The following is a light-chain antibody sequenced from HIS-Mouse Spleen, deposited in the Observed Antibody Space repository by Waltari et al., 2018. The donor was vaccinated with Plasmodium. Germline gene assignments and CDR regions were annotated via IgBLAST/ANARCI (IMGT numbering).Light chain of an antibody. J-gene: IGLJ3*02. CDR2: ELR. CDR3: SSYTSSSPWV. CDR1: SSDVGGFNY. Sequence: QSALTQPASVSGSPGQSITISCTGPSSDVGGFNYVSWDQQHPGTAPKLMIYELRNRPSGVSNLFSGSKSGNTASLTISGLQAEDEADYYCSSYTSSSPWVFGGGTKLTVL. V-gene: IGLV2-14*01.